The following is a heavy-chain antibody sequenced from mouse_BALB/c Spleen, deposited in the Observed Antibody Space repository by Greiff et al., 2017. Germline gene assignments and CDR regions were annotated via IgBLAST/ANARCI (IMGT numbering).Heavy chain of an antibody. CDR3: AREDYYGSSSSY. D-gene: IGHD1-1*01. J-gene: IGHJ3*01. Sequence: QVQLKESGAELARPGASVKMSCKASGYTFTSYTMHWVKQRPGQGLEWIGYINPSSGYTNYNQKFKDKATLTADKSSSTAYMQLSSLTSEDSAVYYCAREDYYGSSSSYWGQGTLVTVSA. CDR1: GYTFTSYT. CDR2: INPSSGYT. V-gene: IGHV1-4*01.